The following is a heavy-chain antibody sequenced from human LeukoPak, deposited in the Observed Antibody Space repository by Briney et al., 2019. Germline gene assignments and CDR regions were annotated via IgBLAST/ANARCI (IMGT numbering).Heavy chain of an antibody. CDR2: IRYDVSNK. V-gene: IGHV3-30*02. CDR3: AKDRYDSRAFDI. CDR1: GFTFSSYG. D-gene: IGHD3-3*01. Sequence: GGSLRLSCAASGFTFSSYGLHWVRQAPGKGLEWVAFIRYDVSNKYYADSVKGRFTISRDNSKNTLYLQMNSLRAEDTAVYYCAKDRYDSRAFDIWGQGTMVTVSS. J-gene: IGHJ3*02.